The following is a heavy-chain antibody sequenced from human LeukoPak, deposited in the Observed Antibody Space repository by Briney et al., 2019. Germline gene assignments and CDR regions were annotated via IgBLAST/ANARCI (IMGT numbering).Heavy chain of an antibody. J-gene: IGHJ5*02. Sequence: SETLSLTCTVSGYSISGGYYWGWIRQPPGKGLEWIGSIDYSGSTYYNPSLKRRVTISEDTSTNQSSLKLSSVTAADTAVYYCAREVRSAWASFDPWGQGTLVTVSS. CDR2: IDYSGST. CDR3: AREVRSAWASFDP. D-gene: IGHD1-26*01. CDR1: GYSISGGYY. V-gene: IGHV4-38-2*02.